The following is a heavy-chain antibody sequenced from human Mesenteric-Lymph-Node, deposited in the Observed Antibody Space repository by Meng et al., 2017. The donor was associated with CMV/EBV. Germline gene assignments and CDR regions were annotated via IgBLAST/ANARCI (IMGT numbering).Heavy chain of an antibody. CDR2: IYGTGIT. J-gene: IGHJ4*02. CDR3: AKSRSSTPGIVDD. CDR1: GVSVTSGAYH. Sequence: QVKLQESGPGLVKPSETLSLTCIVSGVSVTSGAYHWSWIRQSPGKGLEWIGYIYGTGITIYNPSLKSRVTILLETSKNQFSLKLNSVTTADTAVYYCAKSRSSTPGIVDDWGQGTLVTAS. D-gene: IGHD2/OR15-2a*01. V-gene: IGHV4-61*08.